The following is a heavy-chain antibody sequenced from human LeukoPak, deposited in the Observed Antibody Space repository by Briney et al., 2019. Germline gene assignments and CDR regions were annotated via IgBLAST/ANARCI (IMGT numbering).Heavy chain of an antibody. CDR2: ISGSGGST. CDR3: AKDLREYSSSLDY. J-gene: IGHJ4*02. Sequence: GGSLRLSCAASGFTVSSNYMSWVRQAPGKGLEWDSAISGSGGSTYYADSVKGRFTISRDNSKNTLYLQMNSLRAEDTAVYYCAKDLREYSSSLDYWGQGTLVTVSS. V-gene: IGHV3-23*01. D-gene: IGHD6-6*01. CDR1: GFTVSSNY.